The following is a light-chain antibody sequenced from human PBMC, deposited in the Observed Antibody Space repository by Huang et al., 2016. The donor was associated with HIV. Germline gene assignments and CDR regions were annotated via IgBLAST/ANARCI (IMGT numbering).Light chain of an antibody. Sequence: DIQMTQSPSSVSASIGDKVTITCRASQDVSSWLAWYQQKPGKAPHLLIFATSTLQTGVPSRFSGSGSGTDVTLTIDSLQAEDFATYYCQQATRIPLTFGGGTKVE. CDR3: QQATRIPLT. CDR1: QDVSSW. V-gene: IGKV1-12*01. CDR2: ATS. J-gene: IGKJ4*01.